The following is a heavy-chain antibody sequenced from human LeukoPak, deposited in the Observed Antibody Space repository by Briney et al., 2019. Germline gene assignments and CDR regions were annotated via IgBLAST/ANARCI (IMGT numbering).Heavy chain of an antibody. CDR1: GFTFSSYS. J-gene: IGHJ4*02. CDR3: ASPLRLGGY. Sequence: PGGSLRLSCTASGFTFSSYSLNWVRQTPGKGLEWVSYISPSSSPIYYADSVKGRFTISRDNAKNSVYLQMSSLRAEDTAVYYCASPLRLGGYWGQGTMVTVSS. V-gene: IGHV3-48*01. D-gene: IGHD3-16*01. CDR2: ISPSSSPI.